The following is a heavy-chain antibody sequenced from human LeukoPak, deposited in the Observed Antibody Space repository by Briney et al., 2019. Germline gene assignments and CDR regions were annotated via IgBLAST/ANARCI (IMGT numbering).Heavy chain of an antibody. CDR3: ARDGRRAGGGNTGVFDY. CDR1: GFTFSSHW. Sequence: PGGSLRLSCAASGFTFSSHWMSWVRQAPGKGLEWVANIKQDGSEKYYVDSVKGRFTISRDNAKNSLYLQMNSLRAEDTAVYYCARDGRRAGGGNTGVFDYWGQGTLVTVSS. J-gene: IGHJ4*02. V-gene: IGHV3-7*05. CDR2: IKQDGSEK. D-gene: IGHD4-23*01.